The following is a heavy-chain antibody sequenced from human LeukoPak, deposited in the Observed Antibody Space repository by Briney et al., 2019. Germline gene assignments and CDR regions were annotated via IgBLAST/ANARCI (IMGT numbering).Heavy chain of an antibody. D-gene: IGHD2/OR15-2a*01. CDR2: FDPEDGER. J-gene: IGHJ4*02. CDR1: GYTLTDLS. CDR3: LTDKTFSMRPID. Sequence: ASVKVSCKVSGYTLTDLSIHWVRQTPGKGLEWMGRFDPEDGERIYAQKFQGRATMTEDTSTDTAYMELTSLRAEDTAVYYCLTDKTFSMRPIDWGQGTLVTVSS. V-gene: IGHV1-24*01.